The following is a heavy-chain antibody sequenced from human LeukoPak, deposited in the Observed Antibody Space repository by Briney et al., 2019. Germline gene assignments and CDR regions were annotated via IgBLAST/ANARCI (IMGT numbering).Heavy chain of an antibody. Sequence: GGSLRLSCAASGFTFSSYAMSWVRQAPGKGLEWASAISGSGGSTYYADSVKGRFTISRDNSKNTLYLQRNSLRAEDTAVYYCAKKWAHYFDYWGQGTLVTVSS. D-gene: IGHD1-26*01. CDR1: GFTFSSYA. CDR2: ISGSGGST. V-gene: IGHV3-23*01. CDR3: AKKWAHYFDY. J-gene: IGHJ4*02.